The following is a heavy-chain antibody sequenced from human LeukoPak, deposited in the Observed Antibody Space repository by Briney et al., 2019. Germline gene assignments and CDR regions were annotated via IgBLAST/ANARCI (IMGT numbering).Heavy chain of an antibody. CDR2: ISYDGSNK. V-gene: IGHV3-30*18. J-gene: IGHJ4*02. D-gene: IGHD3-10*01. CDR3: AKDLELLWFGELSSLDY. CDR1: GFTFSSYG. Sequence: GGSLRLSCAASGFTFSSYGMHWVRQAPGKGLEWVAVISYDGSNKYYADSVKGRFTISRDNSKNTLYLQMNSLRAEDTAVYYCAKDLELLWFGELSSLDYWGQGTLVTVSS.